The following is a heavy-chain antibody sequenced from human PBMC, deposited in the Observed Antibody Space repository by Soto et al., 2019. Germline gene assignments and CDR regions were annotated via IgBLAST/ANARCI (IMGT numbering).Heavy chain of an antibody. CDR2: VSGSGGGT. CDR1: GFTFNTYG. J-gene: IGHJ4*02. D-gene: IGHD2-21*02. V-gene: IGHV3-23*01. CDR3: ARIGPDCGGDCYPDFDF. Sequence: EVQLLESGGGLVQPGGSLTLSCAASGFTFNTYGMTWVRQAPGKGLEWVSTVSGSGGGTYYADSVKGRFTISRVKSKNTMYLQMSNLRAEDTAVYFCARIGPDCGGDCYPDFDFWGLGTPVTVSS.